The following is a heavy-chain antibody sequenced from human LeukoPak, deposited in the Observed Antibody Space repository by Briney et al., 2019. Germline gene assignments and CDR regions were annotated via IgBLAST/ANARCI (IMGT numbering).Heavy chain of an antibody. CDR2: ISWDGGST. Sequence: GGPLRLSCAASGFTFDDYTMHWVRQAPGKGLEWVSLISWDGGSTYYADSVKGRFTISRDNSKNSLYLQMNSLRAEDTAFYYCTKAASSSPGGFDPWGQGTLVTVSS. CDR3: TKAASSSPGGFDP. J-gene: IGHJ5*02. V-gene: IGHV3-43D*03. CDR1: GFTFDDYT.